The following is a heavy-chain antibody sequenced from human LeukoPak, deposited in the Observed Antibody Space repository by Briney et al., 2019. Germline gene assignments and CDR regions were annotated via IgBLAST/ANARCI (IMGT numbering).Heavy chain of an antibody. V-gene: IGHV3-30*04. CDR3: ARDKVRPVITVTTMVCDY. J-gene: IGHJ4*02. Sequence: GRSLRLSRAASGFTFSSYAMHWVRQAPGKGLEWVAVISYDGSNKYYADSVKGRFTISRDNSKNTLYLQMNSLRAEDTAVYYCARDKVRPVITVTTMVCDYWGQGTLVTVSS. D-gene: IGHD4-17*01. CDR1: GFTFSSYA. CDR2: ISYDGSNK.